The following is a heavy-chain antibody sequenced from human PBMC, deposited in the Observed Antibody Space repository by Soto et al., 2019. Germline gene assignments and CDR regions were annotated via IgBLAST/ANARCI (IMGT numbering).Heavy chain of an antibody. J-gene: IGHJ4*02. Sequence: SVKVSCKASGGTFSSYTISWVRQAPGQGLEWMGRIIPILGIANYAQKFQGRVTITADKSTSTAYMELSSLRSEDTAVYYCARVPSLLWFGEAPLDYWGQGTLVTVSS. CDR1: GGTFSSYT. V-gene: IGHV1-69*02. D-gene: IGHD3-10*01. CDR2: IIPILGIA. CDR3: ARVPSLLWFGEAPLDY.